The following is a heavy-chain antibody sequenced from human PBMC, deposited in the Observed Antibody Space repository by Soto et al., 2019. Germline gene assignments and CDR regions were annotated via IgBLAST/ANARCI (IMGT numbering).Heavy chain of an antibody. Sequence: PSETLSLTCAVYVGSFSGYYWSWSRQPPGKGLEWIGEINHSGSTNYNPSLKSRVTISVDTSKNQFSLKLSSVTAADTAVYYCSLVVVVAATDYFDYWGQGTLVTVSS. CDR1: VGSFSGYY. CDR2: INHSGST. J-gene: IGHJ4*02. D-gene: IGHD2-15*01. V-gene: IGHV4-34*01. CDR3: SLVVVVAATDYFDY.